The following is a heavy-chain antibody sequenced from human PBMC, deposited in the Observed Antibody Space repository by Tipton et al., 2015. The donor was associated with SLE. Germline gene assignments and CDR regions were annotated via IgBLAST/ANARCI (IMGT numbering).Heavy chain of an antibody. CDR2: ISAYNGNT. CDR1: GYTLTDFN. CDR3: ARESRRYSGSPGAFDI. D-gene: IGHD1-26*01. J-gene: IGHJ3*02. V-gene: IGHV1-18*01. Sequence: QSGAEVKKPGASLKVSCKASGYTLTDFNIHWVRQAPGQGLEWMGWISAYNGNTNYAQKLQGRVTMTTDTSTSTAYMELRSLRSDDTAVYYCARESRRYSGSPGAFDIWGQGTMVTVSS.